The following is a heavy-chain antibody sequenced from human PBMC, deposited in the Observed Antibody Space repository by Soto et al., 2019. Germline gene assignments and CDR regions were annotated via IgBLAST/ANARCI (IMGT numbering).Heavy chain of an antibody. Sequence: QVQLVQSGAEVKKPGSSVKVSCKASGGTFSSYAISWVRQAPGQGLEWMGGIIPSFGTANYAQKFQGRVTITADESKSTAYIELSSLRSEDTAVYYCARVGYVDIVATIFGGLDYWGQGTLGTVSS. CDR3: ARVGYVDIVATIFGGLDY. CDR1: GGTFSSYA. D-gene: IGHD5-12*01. V-gene: IGHV1-69*01. J-gene: IGHJ4*02. CDR2: IIPSFGTA.